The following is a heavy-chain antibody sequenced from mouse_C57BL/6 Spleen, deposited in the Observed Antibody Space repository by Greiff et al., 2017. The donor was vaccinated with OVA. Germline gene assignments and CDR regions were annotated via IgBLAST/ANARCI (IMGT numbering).Heavy chain of an antibody. CDR2: ISYDGSN. Sequence: VQLQQSGPGLVKPSQSLSLTCSVTGYSITSCYYWNWIRQFPGNKLEWMGYISYDGSNNYNPSLKNRISITRDTSKNQFFLKLNSVTTEDTATYYCARDPYFDYWGQGTTLTVSS. V-gene: IGHV3-6*01. CDR3: ARDPYFDY. J-gene: IGHJ2*01. CDR1: GYSITSCYY.